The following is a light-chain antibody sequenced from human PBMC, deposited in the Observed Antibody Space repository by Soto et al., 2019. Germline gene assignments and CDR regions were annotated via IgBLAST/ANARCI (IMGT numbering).Light chain of an antibody. CDR3: SSFTSDGIYV. Sequence: QSALTQPTSVSGSPGQSITISCTGNHNDIGTYDYVSWYQQHPGRAPRLLIYGVTTRPSGISDRFSASKSGLTASLTISGLQPEDEADYYCSSFTSDGIYVCGHGNKVT. CDR2: GVT. J-gene: IGLJ1*01. V-gene: IGLV2-14*03. CDR1: HNDIGTYDY.